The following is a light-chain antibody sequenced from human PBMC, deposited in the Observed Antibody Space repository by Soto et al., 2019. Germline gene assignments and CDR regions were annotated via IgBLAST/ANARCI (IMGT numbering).Light chain of an antibody. CDR2: KIS. CDR3: MQLTQSIT. CDR1: QSLLHSDGHTY. V-gene: IGKV2-24*01. J-gene: IGKJ5*01. Sequence: DIVLTQTPLSSPVTLGQPASISCRSSQSLLHSDGHTYLSWLQQRPGQSPRLLIYKISNRVSGVPDRFSGSGAGTDFTLKISRVEAEDVGVYYCMQLTQSITFGQGTRLEIK.